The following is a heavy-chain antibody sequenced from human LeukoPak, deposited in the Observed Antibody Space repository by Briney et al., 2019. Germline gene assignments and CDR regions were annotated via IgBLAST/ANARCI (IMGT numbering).Heavy chain of an antibody. V-gene: IGHV4-59*01. CDR3: ARAEDSSGFDAFDI. D-gene: IGHD3-22*01. J-gene: IGHJ3*02. Sequence: SETLSLTCTVSGGSISSYYWSWIRQPPGKGLEWIGYIYYSGSTNYNPSLKSRVTISVDTSKNQFSLKLSSVTAADTAVYYCARAEDSSGFDAFDIWGQGTIVTVSS. CDR1: GGSISSYY. CDR2: IYYSGST.